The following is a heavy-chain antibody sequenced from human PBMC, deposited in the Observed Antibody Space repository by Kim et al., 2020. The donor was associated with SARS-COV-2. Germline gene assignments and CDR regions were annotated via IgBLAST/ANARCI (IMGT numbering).Heavy chain of an antibody. D-gene: IGHD4-17*01. CDR3: TRVAYGDSPYFYYGMDV. CDR2: IRSKAYGGTT. J-gene: IGHJ6*02. Sequence: GGSLRLSCTASGFTFGDYAMSWVRQAPGKGLEWVGFIRSKAYGGTTENAASVKGRFTISREDSKGIAYLQMNSLKTEDTAVYFCTRVAYGDSPYFYYGMDVWGQGTTVTVS. V-gene: IGHV3-49*04. CDR1: GFTFGDYA.